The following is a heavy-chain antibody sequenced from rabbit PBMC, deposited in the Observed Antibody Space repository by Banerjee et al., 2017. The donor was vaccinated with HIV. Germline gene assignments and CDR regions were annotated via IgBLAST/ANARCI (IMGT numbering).Heavy chain of an antibody. CDR1: GFSFSSSSY. CDR3: ARGAGYAGSFNL. Sequence: QSVEESGGDLVKPGGTLTLTCTVSGFSFSSSSYMCWVRQAPGKGLEWIACVYAGSDSRTYYASWAKGRFILSKTSSTTVTLQMTSLTAADTATYFCARGAGYAGSFNLWGQGTLVTVS. V-gene: IGHV1S40*01. D-gene: IGHD4-2*01. CDR2: VYAGSDSRT. J-gene: IGHJ4*01.